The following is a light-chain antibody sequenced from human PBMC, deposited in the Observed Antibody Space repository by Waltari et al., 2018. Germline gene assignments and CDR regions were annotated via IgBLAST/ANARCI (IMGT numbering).Light chain of an antibody. Sequence: DIQMTQSPSSLSASVRDRVTITCRASQDISKYLSWYQQKPGKAPKLLIYGASNLETGVQSRFSGSGSGTDFTFTISSLQPEDIATYYCQQYDNLPVTFGQGTRVDIK. J-gene: IGKJ1*01. CDR1: QDISKY. V-gene: IGKV1-33*01. CDR3: QQYDNLPVT. CDR2: GAS.